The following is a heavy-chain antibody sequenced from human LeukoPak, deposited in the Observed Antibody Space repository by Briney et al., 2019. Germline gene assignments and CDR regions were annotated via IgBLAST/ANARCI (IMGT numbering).Heavy chain of an antibody. J-gene: IGHJ4*02. D-gene: IGHD3-22*01. Sequence: GGSLRLSCAASGFTFSSYAMSWVRQAPGKGLEGVSDISGSGGSTYYADSVKGRFTISRDNSKNTLYLQMNSLRAEDTAVYYCAKSIVVAITTYYFDYWGQGTLVTVSS. V-gene: IGHV3-23*01. CDR1: GFTFSSYA. CDR2: ISGSGGST. CDR3: AKSIVVAITTYYFDY.